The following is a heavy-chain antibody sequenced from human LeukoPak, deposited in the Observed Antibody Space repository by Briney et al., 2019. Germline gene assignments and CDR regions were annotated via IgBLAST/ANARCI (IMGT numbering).Heavy chain of an antibody. V-gene: IGHV1-24*01. Sequence: ASVKVSCKVSGYTLTELSMHWVRQAPGKGLEWMGGFDPEDGETIYAQKFEGRVTMTEDTSTDTGYMELSSLRSEDTAVYYCATDQRGAGLGFVYGSGSFNGLDVWGQGTTVTVSS. CDR3: ATDQRGAGLGFVYGSGSFNGLDV. CDR2: FDPEDGET. CDR1: GYTLTELS. D-gene: IGHD3-10*01. J-gene: IGHJ6*02.